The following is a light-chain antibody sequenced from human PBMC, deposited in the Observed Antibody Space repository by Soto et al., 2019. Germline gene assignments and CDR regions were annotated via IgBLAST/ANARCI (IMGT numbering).Light chain of an antibody. CDR3: QQLNSYSPQYT. V-gene: IGKV1-9*01. Sequence: DIQLTQSPSFLSASVGDRVTITCRASQGINSYLAWYQQKPGKAPNLLIYAASTLQSGVPSRFSGSGSGTDFTLTVSSLQPEDCATYYCQQLNSYSPQYTFGQGTKLEIQ. CDR1: QGINSY. J-gene: IGKJ2*01. CDR2: AAS.